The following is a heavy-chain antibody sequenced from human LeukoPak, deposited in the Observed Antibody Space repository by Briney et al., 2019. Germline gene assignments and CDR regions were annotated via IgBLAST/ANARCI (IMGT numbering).Heavy chain of an antibody. Sequence: ASVKVSCKASGYTFTGYYIHWVRQAPGQGLEWMGRINPNSGGTNYAQKFQGRVALTRDTSISTAYMELRSLRSEDTAMYYCARSYCSGGSCSHDYGDFWGQGTLLTVSS. CDR2: INPNSGGT. CDR1: GYTFTGYY. CDR3: ARSYCSGGSCSHDYGDF. V-gene: IGHV1-2*06. D-gene: IGHD2-15*01. J-gene: IGHJ4*02.